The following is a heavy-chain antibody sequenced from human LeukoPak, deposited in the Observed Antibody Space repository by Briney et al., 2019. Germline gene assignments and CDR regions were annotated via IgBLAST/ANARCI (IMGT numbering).Heavy chain of an antibody. CDR2: ISGSGDTT. CDR1: GFTFSSYS. J-gene: IGHJ3*02. Sequence: GGSLRLSCAASGFTFSSYSMNWVRQAPGKGLEWVSFISGSGDTTHYADSVKGRFTISRDNAKNSLYLQMNSLRAEDTAVYYCARDAYCGGDCYSDVQAFDIWGQGTMVTVSS. V-gene: IGHV3-48*04. CDR3: ARDAYCGGDCYSDVQAFDI. D-gene: IGHD2-21*02.